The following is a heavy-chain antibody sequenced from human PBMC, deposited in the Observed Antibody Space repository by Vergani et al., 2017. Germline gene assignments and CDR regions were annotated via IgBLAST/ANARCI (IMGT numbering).Heavy chain of an antibody. Sequence: VQLVESGGGLVKPGGSLRLSCAASGFTFSSYSMNWVRQAPGKGLEWVAVIWYDGSNKYYADSVKGRFTISRDNSKNTLYLQMNSLRAEDTAVYYCARVIRVDSSSWYDYGMDVWGQGTTVTVSS. CDR2: IWYDGSNK. V-gene: IGHV3-33*08. CDR1: GFTFSSYS. J-gene: IGHJ6*02. D-gene: IGHD6-13*01. CDR3: ARVIRVDSSSWYDYGMDV.